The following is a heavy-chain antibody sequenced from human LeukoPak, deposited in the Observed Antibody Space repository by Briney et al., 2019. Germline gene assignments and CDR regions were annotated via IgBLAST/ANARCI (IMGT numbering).Heavy chain of an antibody. Sequence: SETLSLTCSVSGASITDNYWSWIRQPAGRGLEWIGRVYATGTTSYNPSLRSRVTVSVDTSKNQFFLRLTSVTAADTAVYYCARGDTIFGVAYFEPWGQGTLVIVSS. D-gene: IGHD3-3*01. CDR3: ARGDTIFGVAYFEP. V-gene: IGHV4-4*07. CDR1: GASITDNY. J-gene: IGHJ5*02. CDR2: VYATGTT.